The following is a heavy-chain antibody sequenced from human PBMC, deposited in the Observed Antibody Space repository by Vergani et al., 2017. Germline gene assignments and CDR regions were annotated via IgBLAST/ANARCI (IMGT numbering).Heavy chain of an antibody. V-gene: IGHV3-48*04. J-gene: IGHJ4*02. CDR1: GFTFSSYS. CDR2: ISSSSSTI. Sequence: EVQLVESGGGLVQPGGSLRLSCAASGFTFSSYSMNWVRQAPGKGLEWVSYISSSSSTIYYADSVKGRFTISRDNAKNSLYLQMNSLRAEDTDLYYCARSGSGTVKDWGQGTLVTVSS. CDR3: ARSGSGTVKD. D-gene: IGHD3-3*01.